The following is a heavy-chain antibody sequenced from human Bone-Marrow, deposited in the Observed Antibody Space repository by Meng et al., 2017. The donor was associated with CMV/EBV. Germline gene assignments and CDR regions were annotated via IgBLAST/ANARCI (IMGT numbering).Heavy chain of an antibody. CDR1: GGTFSRNA. D-gene: IGHD4-17*01. CDR3: ARDRDYRDYGDAFDI. V-gene: IGHV1-69*05. Sequence: SVKVSCKASGGTFSRNAIGWVRQAPGQGLEWMGGIIPIFGTANYAQKFKGRVTITTDESTRTAYMELINLRSEDTAVYYCARDRDYRDYGDAFDIWGEGTMVTVSS. CDR2: IIPIFGTA. J-gene: IGHJ3*02.